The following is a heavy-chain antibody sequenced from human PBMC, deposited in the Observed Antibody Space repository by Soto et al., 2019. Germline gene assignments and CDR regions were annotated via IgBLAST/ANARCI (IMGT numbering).Heavy chain of an antibody. CDR3: VKGEGFTSLGTDC. V-gene: IGHV3-23*01. CDR2: ISPSGVST. D-gene: IGHD7-27*01. CDR1: GFTFSSNA. J-gene: IGHJ4*02. Sequence: VQLLESGGGLVQPGGSLRLSCAASGFTFSSNAMSWVRQAPAKGLEWVSSISPSGVSTYYAASVKGRATISRDNARDTVILQMDNLRADDTAVYFCVKGEGFTSLGTDCWGQGTLVTVSS.